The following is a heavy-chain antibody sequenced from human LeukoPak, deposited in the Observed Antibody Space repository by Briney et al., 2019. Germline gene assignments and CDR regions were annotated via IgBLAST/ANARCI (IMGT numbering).Heavy chain of an antibody. J-gene: IGHJ4*02. V-gene: IGHV4-34*01. CDR1: GGSFSGYY. D-gene: IGHD6-13*01. CDR3: ARVVRAAAGTGGYDH. Sequence: SETLSLTCAVYGGSFSGYYWSWIRQPPGKGLEWIGEINHSGSTNYNPSLKSRVTISVDTSKNQFSLKLSSVTAADTAVYYCARVVRAAAGTGGYDHWGQGTLVTVSS. CDR2: INHSGST.